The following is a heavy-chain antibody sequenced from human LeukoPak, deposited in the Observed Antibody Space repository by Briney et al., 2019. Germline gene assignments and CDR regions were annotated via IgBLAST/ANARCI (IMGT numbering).Heavy chain of an antibody. V-gene: IGHV4-4*02. D-gene: IGHD2-21*02. J-gene: IGHJ6*03. CDR2: IYHSGST. CDR3: ARVGEFVVVTASTHSYYMDV. Sequence: SETLSLTCAVSGGSISSSNWWSWVRQPPGKGLEWIGEIYHSGSTNYNPSLKSRVTISVDKSKNQFSLKLSSVTAADTAVYYCARVGEFVVVTASTHSYYMDVWGKGTTVTVSS. CDR1: GGSISSSNW.